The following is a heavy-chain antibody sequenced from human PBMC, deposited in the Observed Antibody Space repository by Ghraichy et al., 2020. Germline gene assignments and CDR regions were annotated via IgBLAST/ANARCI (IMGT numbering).Heavy chain of an antibody. V-gene: IGHV3-7*03. CDR2: IKQGGTEK. J-gene: IGHJ4*02. D-gene: IGHD3-16*01. CDR1: GFSFSSYW. CDR3: ARAVHGLGANYFDY. Sequence: GESLNISCAASGFSFSSYWMNWVRQAPGKGLEWVANIKQGGTEKYYGNSVKGRFTISRDDAKNSLYLQMNSLRAEDTAVYYCARAVHGLGANYFDYWGQGTLVTVSS.